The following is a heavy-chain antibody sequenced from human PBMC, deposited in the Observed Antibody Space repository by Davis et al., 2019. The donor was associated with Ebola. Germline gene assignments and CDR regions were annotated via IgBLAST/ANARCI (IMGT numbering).Heavy chain of an antibody. V-gene: IGHV4-34*01. J-gene: IGHJ6*02. D-gene: IGHD3-3*01. Sequence: MPSETLSPTCAVYGGSFSGYYWSWIRQPPGKGLEWIGEINHSGSPNYNPSLKSRVTISVDTSKNQFSLKLSSVTAADTAVYYCARSSRYAIFGVAHYGMDVWGQGTTVTVSS. CDR3: ARSSRYAIFGVAHYGMDV. CDR2: INHSGSP. CDR1: GGSFSGYY.